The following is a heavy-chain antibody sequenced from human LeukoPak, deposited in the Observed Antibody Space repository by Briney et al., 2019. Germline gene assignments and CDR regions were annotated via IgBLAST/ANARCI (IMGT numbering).Heavy chain of an antibody. CDR1: GYTFTSYG. Sequence: ASVKVSCKASGYTFTSYGISWVRQAPGQGLEWMGWISAYNGNTNYAQKPQGRVTMTTDTSTSTAYMELRSLRSDDTAVYYCARVFLGYDILTGYYMAHFDYWGQGTLVTVSS. CDR3: ARVFLGYDILTGYYMAHFDY. V-gene: IGHV1-18*01. CDR2: ISAYNGNT. D-gene: IGHD3-9*01. J-gene: IGHJ4*02.